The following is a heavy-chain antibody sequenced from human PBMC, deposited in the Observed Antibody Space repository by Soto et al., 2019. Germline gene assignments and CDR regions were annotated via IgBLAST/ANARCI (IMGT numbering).Heavy chain of an antibody. CDR2: ISGDVSSR. CDR3: ARGIGYSAQHY. J-gene: IGHJ4*02. Sequence: EVQLVESGGGLVQPGGSLRLSCAASGFTFSNYWMHWVRQVPGKGLVWVSRISGDVSSRDYADSVKGRFTSSRDNAKNTLYLQMNSLRTEDTAVYYCARGIGYSAQHYWGQGTLVTVSS. CDR1: GFTFSNYW. V-gene: IGHV3-74*01. D-gene: IGHD1-1*01.